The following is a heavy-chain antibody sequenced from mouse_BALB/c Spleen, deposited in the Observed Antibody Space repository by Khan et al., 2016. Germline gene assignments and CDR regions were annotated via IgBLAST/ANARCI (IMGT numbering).Heavy chain of an antibody. CDR3: ARLRDWYFDV. J-gene: IGHJ1*01. D-gene: IGHD1-1*01. CDR2: IHYSGST. Sequence: EVKLLESGPDLVKPSQSLSLTCTVTGYSITSGYSCHWIRQFPGNKLEWMGYIHYSGSTNYTPSLKSRISITRDTSKNQFFLQLNSVTTEDTATYYCARLRDWYFDVWGAGTTVTVSS. V-gene: IGHV3-1*02. CDR1: GYSITSGYS.